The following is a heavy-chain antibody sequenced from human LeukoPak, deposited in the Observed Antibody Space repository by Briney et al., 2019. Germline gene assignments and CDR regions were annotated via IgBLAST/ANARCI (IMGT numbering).Heavy chain of an antibody. CDR2: IRQDGNEK. J-gene: IGHJ6*03. CDR1: GFTFSNHW. D-gene: IGHD1-14*01. Sequence: PGGSLRLSCAASGFTFSNHWMSWVRQAPGKGLEWVANIRQDGNEKKYVDSVKGRFTISRDNAENTLYLQMNSLKTEDTAVYYCTRPTGDYYYMDVWGKGTTVTVSS. CDR3: TRPTGDYYYMDV. V-gene: IGHV3-7*03.